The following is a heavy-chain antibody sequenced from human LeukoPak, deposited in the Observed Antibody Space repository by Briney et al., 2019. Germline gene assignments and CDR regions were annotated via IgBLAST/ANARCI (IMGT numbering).Heavy chain of an antibody. V-gene: IGHV3-30-3*01. D-gene: IGHD3-22*01. Sequence: GGSLRLSCAASGFTFSSYTMHWVRQAPGKGLEWVAVISYDGSSKYYADSVKGRFTISRDNSKNTLYLQMNSLGAEDTAVYYCARVRYYYDSSGYLYYFDYWGQGTLVTVSS. CDR2: ISYDGSSK. CDR3: ARVRYYYDSSGYLYYFDY. J-gene: IGHJ4*02. CDR1: GFTFSSYT.